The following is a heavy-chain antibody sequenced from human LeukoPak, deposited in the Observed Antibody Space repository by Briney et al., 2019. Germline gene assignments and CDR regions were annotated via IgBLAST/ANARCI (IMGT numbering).Heavy chain of an antibody. J-gene: IGHJ1*01. CDR2: IKSDGKT. CDR3: ARAPSEVGGYYPEYFRH. CDR1: GFTFSRYW. Sequence: QPGGSLRLSCEASGFTFSRYWMHWVRQAPGKGLVWVSRIKSDGKTNYADSVKGRFTISRDNAKNTVSLQMNSLRADDTGVYYCARAPSEVGGYYPEYFRHWGQGTLVTVSS. D-gene: IGHD3-3*01. V-gene: IGHV3-74*01.